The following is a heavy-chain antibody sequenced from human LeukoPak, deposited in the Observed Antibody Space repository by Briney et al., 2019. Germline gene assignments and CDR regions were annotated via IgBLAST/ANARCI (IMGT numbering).Heavy chain of an antibody. CDR2: ISSSSSYT. CDR1: GFTFSDYY. Sequence: GGSLRLSCAASGFTFSDYYMSWIRQAPGKGLEWVSYISSSSSYTNYADSVKGRFTISRDNAKNSLYLQMSSLRAEDTAVYYCERSASGSLVAFDIWGQGTMVTVSS. CDR3: ERSASGSLVAFDI. J-gene: IGHJ3*02. V-gene: IGHV3-11*06.